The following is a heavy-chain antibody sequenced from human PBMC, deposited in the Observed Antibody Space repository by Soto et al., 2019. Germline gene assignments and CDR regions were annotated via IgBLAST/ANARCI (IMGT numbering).Heavy chain of an antibody. Sequence: PSETLSLTCTVSGGSISSYYWSWIRQPPGKGLEWIGYIYYSGSTNYNPSLKSRVTISVDTSKNQFSLKLSSVTAADTAVYYCARGGVVTAPFDYWGQGTLVT. CDR2: IYYSGST. D-gene: IGHD2-21*02. CDR3: ARGGVVTAPFDY. V-gene: IGHV4-59*01. CDR1: GGSISSYY. J-gene: IGHJ4*02.